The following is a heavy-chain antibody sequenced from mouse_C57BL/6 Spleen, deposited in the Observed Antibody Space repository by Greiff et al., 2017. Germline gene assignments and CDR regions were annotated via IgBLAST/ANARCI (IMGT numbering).Heavy chain of an antibody. Sequence: VQLQQPGAELVRPGSSVKLSCKASGYTFTSYWMEWVKQRPGQGLEWIGNIYPSDSETHYNQKFKDKATLTVDKSSGTSYMQRSSLTSEDSAVYYCARVGYCGQGHGATLSS. V-gene: IGHV1-61*01. CDR3: ARVGY. J-gene: IGHJ2*03. CDR2: IYPSDSET. CDR1: GYTFTSYW.